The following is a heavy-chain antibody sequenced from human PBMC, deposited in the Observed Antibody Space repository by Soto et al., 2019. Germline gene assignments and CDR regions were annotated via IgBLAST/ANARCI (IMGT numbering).Heavy chain of an antibody. J-gene: IGHJ5*02. CDR1: GDSISTSNW. V-gene: IGHV4-4*02. Sequence: QVQLQESGPGLLKPSETLSLTCAVSGDSISTSNWWTWVRQPPGKGLEWIGEIYHSGSTNYNPYLKSRVTISVDKSKKQFSLRLTSVTAADTAVYYCAKVAGWFDPWGQGILVTVSS. CDR2: IYHSGST. CDR3: AKVAGWFDP.